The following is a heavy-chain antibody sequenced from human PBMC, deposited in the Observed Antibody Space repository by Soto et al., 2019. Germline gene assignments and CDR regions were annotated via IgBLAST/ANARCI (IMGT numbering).Heavy chain of an antibody. V-gene: IGHV3-23*01. D-gene: IGHD3-10*01. CDR1: GFTFSNYD. CDR3: ARRGDASGSYFDF. J-gene: IGHJ4*02. Sequence: PVGSIRVSCGASGFTFSNYDMIWVRKVPGKGLEWVSAIRDTGGSTYSADSVKGRFTISRDNSKNTLYLQMNSLRVEDTAIYYCARRGDASGSYFDFWGQGTLVTVSS. CDR2: IRDTGGST.